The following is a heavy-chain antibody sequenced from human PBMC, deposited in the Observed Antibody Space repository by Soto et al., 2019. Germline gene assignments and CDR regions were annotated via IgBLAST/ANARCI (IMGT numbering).Heavy chain of an antibody. D-gene: IGHD4-17*01. CDR2: IYYSGNT. CDR1: GGSISSGYYY. J-gene: IGHJ6*02. V-gene: IGHV4-30-4*01. CDR3: ASSTLKGMEV. Sequence: SETHSVPCSVSGGSISSGYYYWSWIRQPPGKGLEWIRNIYYSGNTYYNRPLKSRLIISIVTSKNQFSLKVGSVTAADTAGAYCASSTLKGMEVWGQGSRFTVSS.